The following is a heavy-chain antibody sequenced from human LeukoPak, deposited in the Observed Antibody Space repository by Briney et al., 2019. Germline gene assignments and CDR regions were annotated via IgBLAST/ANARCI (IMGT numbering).Heavy chain of an antibody. CDR1: GGTFSSYA. Sequence: SVKVSCKASGGTFSSYAISWVRQAPGQGLEWMGRIIPILGIANYAQKFQGRVTITADKSTSTAYMELSSLRSEDTAAYYCARGGDIVVVQHSHDAFDIWGQGTMVTVSS. CDR2: IIPILGIA. D-gene: IGHD2-2*01. V-gene: IGHV1-69*04. CDR3: ARGGDIVVVQHSHDAFDI. J-gene: IGHJ3*02.